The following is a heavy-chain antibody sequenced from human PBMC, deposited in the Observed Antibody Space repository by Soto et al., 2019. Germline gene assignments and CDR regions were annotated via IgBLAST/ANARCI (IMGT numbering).Heavy chain of an antibody. V-gene: IGHV3-33*01. J-gene: IGHJ6*02. Sequence: GGSLRLSCAASGFTFSSYGMHWVRQAPGKGLEWVAVIWYDGSNKYYADSVKGRFTISRDNSKNTLYLQMNSLRAEDTAVYYCARDRGSWDDYGDYMGYYYYYGMDVWGQGTTVTVSS. D-gene: IGHD4-17*01. CDR1: GFTFSSYG. CDR2: IWYDGSNK. CDR3: ARDRGSWDDYGDYMGYYYYYGMDV.